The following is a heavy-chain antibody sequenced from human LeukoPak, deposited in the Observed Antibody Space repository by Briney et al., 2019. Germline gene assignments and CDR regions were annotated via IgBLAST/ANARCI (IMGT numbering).Heavy chain of an antibody. V-gene: IGHV1-18*01. CDR1: GYTLTSYG. Sequence: APVKVSCKASGYTLTSYGISWVRQAPGQGLEWMGWISAYNGNTNYAQKLQGRVTMTTDTSTSTAYMELRSLRSDDTAVYYCARETMVLDYYYYYGMDVWGQGTTVTVSS. J-gene: IGHJ6*02. CDR2: ISAYNGNT. D-gene: IGHD3-10*01. CDR3: ARETMVLDYYYYYGMDV.